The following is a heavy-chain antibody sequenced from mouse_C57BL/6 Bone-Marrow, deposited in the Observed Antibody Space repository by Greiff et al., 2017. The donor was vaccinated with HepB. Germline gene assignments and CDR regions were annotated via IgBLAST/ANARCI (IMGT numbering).Heavy chain of an antibody. Sequence: VKLQESGAELARPGASVKLSCKASGYTFTSYGISWVKQRTGQGLEWIGEIYPRSGNTYYNEKFKGKATLTADKSSSTAYMELRSLTSEDSAVYFCAPLLRWYFDVWGTGTTVTVSS. CDR1: GYTFTSYG. J-gene: IGHJ1*03. CDR3: APLLRWYFDV. V-gene: IGHV1-81*01. CDR2: IYPRSGNT. D-gene: IGHD1-2*01.